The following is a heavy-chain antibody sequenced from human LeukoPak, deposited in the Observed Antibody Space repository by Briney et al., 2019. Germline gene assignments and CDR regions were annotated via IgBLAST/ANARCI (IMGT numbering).Heavy chain of an antibody. J-gene: IGHJ4*02. CDR3: AKDGGLWISAHWGDS. Sequence: GGSLRLSCTASGFTFSGYTMSWVRQAPGKGLKWVSTISTGGGNTYYADSVQGRFTVSRDDSKNTLYLQMNSLRAEDTAVYYCAKDGGLWISAHWGDSWGRGTLVTVSS. V-gene: IGHV3-23*01. D-gene: IGHD2-2*03. CDR2: ISTGGGNT. CDR1: GFTFSGYT.